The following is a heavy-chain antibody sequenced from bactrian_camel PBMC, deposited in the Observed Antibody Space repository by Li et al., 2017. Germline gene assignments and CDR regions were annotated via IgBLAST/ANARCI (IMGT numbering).Heavy chain of an antibody. CDR1: GFAFSSAY. D-gene: IGHD7*01. Sequence: HVQLVESGGGLVQPGGSLRLSCAASGFAFSSAYMSWVRQAPGKGVEWVSGIDSDGSNTYYADSVKDRFTISRDNAKNTVYLQMNSLKSEDTALYYCHAGRYYLGGYPLGQGTQVTVS. CDR2: IDSDGSNT. V-gene: IGHV3S6*01. J-gene: IGHJ4*01.